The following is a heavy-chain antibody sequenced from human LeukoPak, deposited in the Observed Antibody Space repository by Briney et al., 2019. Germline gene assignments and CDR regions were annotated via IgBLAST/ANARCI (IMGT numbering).Heavy chain of an antibody. J-gene: IGHJ4*02. CDR2: IYSGDNT. V-gene: IGHV3-53*01. Sequence: GGSLRLSCAASGFTVSSNYMSWVRQAPGKGLEWVSLIYSGDNTYYADSVKGRFTISRDDSKKTLYLQMNSLRAEDTAVYYCARLWFGGFDYWGQGTLVTVSS. D-gene: IGHD3-10*01. CDR3: ARLWFGGFDY. CDR1: GFTVSSNY.